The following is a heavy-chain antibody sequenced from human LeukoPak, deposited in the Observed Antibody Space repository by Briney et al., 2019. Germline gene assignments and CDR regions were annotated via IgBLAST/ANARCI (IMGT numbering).Heavy chain of an antibody. J-gene: IGHJ4*02. V-gene: IGHV3-21*01. CDR2: ISGNNNYI. CDR1: GFTFSSYS. Sequence: GGSLRLSCATSGFTFSSYSMNWVRQAPGKGLEWVSSISGNNNYIYYADSVGGRFTISRDNARDSLFLQMDSLRAEDTAVYYCARDPHNPGPIDYWGQGTLVTVSS. CDR3: ARDPHNPGPIDY.